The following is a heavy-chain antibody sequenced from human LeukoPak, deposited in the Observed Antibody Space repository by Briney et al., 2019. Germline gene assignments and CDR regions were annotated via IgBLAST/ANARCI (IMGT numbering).Heavy chain of an antibody. Sequence: KSGGSLRLSCAASGFTFSSYAMSWVRQAPGKGLMWVSAISGSGGNTYYADSVKGRFTISRDNSKNTLYLQINSLRAEDTDVYYCAKGGSVGYTAHGSGYYMDVWGKGTTVTVSS. J-gene: IGHJ6*03. CDR3: AKGGSVGYTAHGSGYYMDV. V-gene: IGHV3-23*01. CDR1: GFTFSSYA. CDR2: ISGSGGNT. D-gene: IGHD5-24*01.